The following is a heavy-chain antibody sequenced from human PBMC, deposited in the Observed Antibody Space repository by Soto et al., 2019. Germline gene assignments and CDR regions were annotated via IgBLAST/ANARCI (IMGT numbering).Heavy chain of an antibody. Sequence: ASVKVSCKASGGTFSSYAISWVRQAPGQGLEWMGGIIPIFGTANYAQKFQGRVTITADKSTSTAYMELSSLRSEDTAVYYCARGARMATAKNWFDPWGQGTLVTVSS. CDR2: IIPIFGTA. V-gene: IGHV1-69*06. CDR1: GGTFSSYA. J-gene: IGHJ5*02. D-gene: IGHD5-18*01. CDR3: ARGARMATAKNWFDP.